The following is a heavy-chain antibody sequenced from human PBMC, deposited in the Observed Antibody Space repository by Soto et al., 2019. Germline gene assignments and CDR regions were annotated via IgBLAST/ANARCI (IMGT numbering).Heavy chain of an antibody. J-gene: IGHJ5*02. D-gene: IGHD1-1*01. V-gene: IGHV1-69*13. CDR2: IIPIFGTA. CDR3: TRGKTGTNYRFDL. Sequence: SVKVYCKASVYTFSGYATSWVRQTPGQGLEWMGGIIPIFGTANYAQKFQGRVTITADESTSTAYMELSSLRSEDTAVFYCTRGKTGTNYRFDLCGEPLLVTLCS. CDR1: VYTFSGYA.